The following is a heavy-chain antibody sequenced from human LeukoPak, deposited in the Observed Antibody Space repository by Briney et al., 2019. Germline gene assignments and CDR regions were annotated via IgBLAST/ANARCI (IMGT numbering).Heavy chain of an antibody. Sequence: GGSLRLSCAASGFTFSSYAMSWVRQAPGKGLEWVSSISSSSSYIYYADSVKGRFTISRDNAKNSLYLQMNSLRAEDTAVYYXXXGRXXGDARYXDXWGRGXXXXVSS. CDR2: ISSSSSYI. CDR1: GFTFSSYA. V-gene: IGHV3-21*01. D-gene: IGHD2-21*01. J-gene: IGHJ2*01. CDR3: XXGRXXGDARYXDX.